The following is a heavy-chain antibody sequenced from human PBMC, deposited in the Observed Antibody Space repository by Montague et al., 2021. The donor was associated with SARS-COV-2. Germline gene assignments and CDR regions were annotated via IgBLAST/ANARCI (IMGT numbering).Heavy chain of an antibody. Sequence: SLRLSCAASGFTFSSYGMNWVRQAPGKGLEGGPAIRKTGAITYYQGPGKGRFTISRDNSKNTLYLQRNGLRDEDTAVYYCAKEGVVVGADGFDYWGQGTMVIASS. CDR2: IRKTGAIT. CDR3: AKEGVVVGADGFDY. CDR1: GFTFSSYG. D-gene: IGHD3-22*01. J-gene: IGHJ3*01. V-gene: IGHV3-23*01.